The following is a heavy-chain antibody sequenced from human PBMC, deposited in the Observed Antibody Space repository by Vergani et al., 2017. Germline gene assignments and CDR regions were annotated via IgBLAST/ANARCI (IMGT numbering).Heavy chain of an antibody. CDR3: ARAMNAYSGSPFGFDP. CDR1: GGSISSYY. D-gene: IGHD1-26*01. J-gene: IGHJ5*02. V-gene: IGHV4-59*01. Sequence: QVQLQESGPGLVKPSETLSLTCTVSGGSISSYYWSWIRQPPGKGLEWIGYIYYSGSTNYNPSLKSRVTISVDTSKNQFSLKLSSVTAADTAVYYCARAMNAYSGSPFGFDPWGEGTLVTVSS. CDR2: IYYSGST.